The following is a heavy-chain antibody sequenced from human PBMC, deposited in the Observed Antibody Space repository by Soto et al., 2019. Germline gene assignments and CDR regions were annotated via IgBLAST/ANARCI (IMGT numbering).Heavy chain of an antibody. D-gene: IGHD2-15*01. CDR1: GFTFSSYG. CDR2: IWYDGSNK. V-gene: IGHV3-33*01. Sequence: QVQLVESGGGVVQPGRSLRLSCAASGFTFSSYGMHWVRQAPGKGLEWVAVIWYDGSNKYYADSVKGRFTIPRDNSKNTLYLQMNSLRAEDTAVYYCASAVVNPRYYGMEVWGQGTTVTVS. J-gene: IGHJ6*02. CDR3: ASAVVNPRYYGMEV.